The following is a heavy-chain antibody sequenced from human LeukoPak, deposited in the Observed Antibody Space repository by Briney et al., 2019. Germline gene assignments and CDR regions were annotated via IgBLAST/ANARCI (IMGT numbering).Heavy chain of an antibody. D-gene: IGHD1-26*01. V-gene: IGHV3-23*01. CDR2: ISCSVASP. CDR3: AKRYRPSGSYFDY. J-gene: IGHJ4*02. Sequence: PGGSLRLSCAASGFTFSSYGMSWVRQAPGKGLEWVSAISCSVASPYSPDSVTGPFTISSDNSTHTLYLPMHSLRPEDTAVYYCAKRYRPSGSYFDYWGQGTLVTVSS. CDR1: GFTFSSYG.